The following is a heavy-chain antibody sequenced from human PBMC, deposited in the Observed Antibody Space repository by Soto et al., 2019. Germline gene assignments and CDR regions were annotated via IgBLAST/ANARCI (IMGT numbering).Heavy chain of an antibody. CDR1: GYSIISGYY. D-gene: IGHD1-20*01. V-gene: IGHV4-38-2*01. Sequence: SETLSLTCAVSGYSIISGYYCGWIRQPPGKGLEWIGSIYHSGSTYYNPSLKSRVTISVDTSKNQFSLKLSSVTAADTAVYYCARARGLVNGIWGYYYGMDVWGQGTTVTVSS. CDR2: IYHSGST. J-gene: IGHJ6*02. CDR3: ARARGLVNGIWGYYYGMDV.